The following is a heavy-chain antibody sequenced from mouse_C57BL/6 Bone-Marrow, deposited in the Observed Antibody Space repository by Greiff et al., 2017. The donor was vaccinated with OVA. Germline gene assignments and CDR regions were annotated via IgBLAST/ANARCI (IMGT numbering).Heavy chain of an antibody. CDR1: GYAFSSSW. CDR2: IYPGDGGT. V-gene: IGHV1-82*01. J-gene: IGHJ1*03. CDR3: AGSPVCYSWYFDV. D-gene: IGHD1-1*01. Sequence: VQLQQSGPELVKPGASVKISCKASGYAFSSSWMNWVKQRPGKGLEWIGRIYPGDGGTNYNGKFKGKATLTADKSSSTAYMQLSSLTSEDSAVYFSAGSPVCYSWYFDVWGTGTPVTVSS.